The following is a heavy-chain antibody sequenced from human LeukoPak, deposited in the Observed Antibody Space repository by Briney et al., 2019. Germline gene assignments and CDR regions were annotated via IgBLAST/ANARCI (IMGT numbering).Heavy chain of an antibody. V-gene: IGHV4-59*01. CDR3: ARARNYYDSSDYYYEGDAFDI. D-gene: IGHD3-22*01. J-gene: IGHJ3*02. Sequence: KPSETLSLTCTVSGGSISSYYWSWIRQPPGKGLEWIGYIYYSGSTHYNPSLKSRVTISVDTSKNQFSLKLSSVTAADTAVYFCARARNYYDSSDYYYEGDAFDIWGQGTMVTVSS. CDR1: GGSISSYY. CDR2: IYYSGST.